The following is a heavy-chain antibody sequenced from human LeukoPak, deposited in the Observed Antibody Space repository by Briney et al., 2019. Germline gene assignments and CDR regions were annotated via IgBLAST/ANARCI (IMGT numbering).Heavy chain of an antibody. D-gene: IGHD2-2*02. CDR3: AKSVVPAAIIRYYFDY. CDR2: ISGSGGST. CDR1: GFTFSSYA. J-gene: IGHJ4*02. V-gene: IGHV3-23*01. Sequence: GGSLRLSCAASGFTFSSYAMSWVRQAPGKGLEWVSAISGSGGSTYYADSVKGRFTISRDNSKNTLYLQMNSLRAEDTAAYYCAKSVVPAAIIRYYFDYWGQGTLVTVSS.